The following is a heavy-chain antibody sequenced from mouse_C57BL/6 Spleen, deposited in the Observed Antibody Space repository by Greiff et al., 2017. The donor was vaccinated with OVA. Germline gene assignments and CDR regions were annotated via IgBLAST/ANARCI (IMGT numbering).Heavy chain of an antibody. V-gene: IGHV1-50*01. Sequence: QVQLQQPGAELVKPGASVKLSCKASGYTFTSYWMQWVKQRPGQGLEWIGEIDPSDSYTNYNQKFKGKATLTVDTSSSTAYMQLSSLTSEDSAVYYCAKTAQEAMDYWGQGTSVTVSA. CDR1: GYTFTSYW. CDR2: IDPSDSYT. CDR3: AKTAQEAMDY. D-gene: IGHD3-2*02. J-gene: IGHJ4*01.